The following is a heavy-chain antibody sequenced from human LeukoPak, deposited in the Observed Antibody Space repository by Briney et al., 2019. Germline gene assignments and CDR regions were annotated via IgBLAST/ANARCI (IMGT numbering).Heavy chain of an antibody. CDR2: IYYSGST. Sequence: SETLSLTCTVSGGPISSYYWSWIRQPPGKGLEWIGYIYYSGSTNYNPSLKSRVTISVDTSKNQFSLKLSSVTAADTAVYYCARDVVVAATSRRNWFDPWGQGTLVTVSS. J-gene: IGHJ5*02. CDR3: ARDVVVAATSRRNWFDP. V-gene: IGHV4-59*12. CDR1: GGPISSYY. D-gene: IGHD2-15*01.